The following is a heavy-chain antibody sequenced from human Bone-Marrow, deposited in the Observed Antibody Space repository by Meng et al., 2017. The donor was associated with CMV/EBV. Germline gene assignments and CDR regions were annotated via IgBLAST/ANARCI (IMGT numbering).Heavy chain of an antibody. CDR1: GYTFGDYW. Sequence: KVSCKGSGYTFGDYWIGWVRQMPGKGLEWMGIIYPGDSDTRVSLSLQGQVTISADKSINTAYLQWSSLKASDTAVYYCARQRGGYDSSGYYEYWGQGTLVAASS. J-gene: IGHJ4*02. V-gene: IGHV5-51*01. D-gene: IGHD3-22*01. CDR2: IYPGDSDT. CDR3: ARQRGGYDSSGYYEY.